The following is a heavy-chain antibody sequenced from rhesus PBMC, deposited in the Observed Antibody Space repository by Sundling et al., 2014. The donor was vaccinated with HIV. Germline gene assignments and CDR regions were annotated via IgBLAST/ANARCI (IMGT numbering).Heavy chain of an antibody. J-gene: IGHJ4*01. Sequence: QVQLQESGPGLVKPSETLSLTCTVSGGSMSGGYYWSWIRQPPGKGLEWIGAIYSDSEKTNYNPSLKSRVTISKDTSKKEFSLKLSSVTAADTAVYYCARDLAGVIQYWGQGVLVIVSS. CDR2: IYSDSEKT. CDR1: GGSMSGGYY. V-gene: IGHV4S13*01. D-gene: IGHD3-22*01. CDR3: ARDLAGVIQY.